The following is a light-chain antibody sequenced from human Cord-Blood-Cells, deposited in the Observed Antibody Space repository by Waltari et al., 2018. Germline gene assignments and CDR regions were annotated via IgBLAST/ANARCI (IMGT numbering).Light chain of an antibody. V-gene: IGKV3-11*01. CDR1: QRVSSY. CDR3: QQRSNWPPLT. Sequence: EIVLTQSPAPLSLSPGERATLSCRASQRVSSYLAWYQQKPGQAPRPLIYDASNRATGIPARFSGSGSGTDFTLTISSLEPEDFAVYYCQQRSNWPPLTFGGVTKVEIK. J-gene: IGKJ4*01. CDR2: DAS.